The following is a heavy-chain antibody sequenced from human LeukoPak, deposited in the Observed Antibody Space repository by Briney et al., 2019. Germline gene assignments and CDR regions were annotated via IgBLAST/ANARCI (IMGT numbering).Heavy chain of an antibody. D-gene: IGHD6-13*01. CDR2: MNPNSGAT. CDR3: ARVPAAQNY. J-gene: IGHJ4*02. V-gene: IGHV1-2*02. CDR1: GYTFTGYY. Sequence: ASVKVSCKASGYTFTGYYMHWVRQAPGQGLEWMGWMNPNSGATNYAQKFQGRVTMTRDTPINTAYMELNSLKSDDTAVYYCARVPAAQNYWGQGTLVTVSS.